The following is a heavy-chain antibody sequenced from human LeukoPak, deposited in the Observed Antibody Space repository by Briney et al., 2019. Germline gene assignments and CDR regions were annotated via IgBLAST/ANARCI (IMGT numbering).Heavy chain of an antibody. D-gene: IGHD6-6*01. CDR2: ISSSSSYI. CDR3: AREHKYSSSSGTGAEPDPVDY. CDR1: GFTFSSYS. V-gene: IGHV3-21*01. Sequence: GGSLILSCAASGFTFSSYSMNWVRQAPGKGLEWVSSISSSSSYIYYADSVKGRFTISRDNAKNSLYLQMNSLRAEDTAVYYCAREHKYSSSSGTGAEPDPVDYWGQGTLVTVSS. J-gene: IGHJ4*02.